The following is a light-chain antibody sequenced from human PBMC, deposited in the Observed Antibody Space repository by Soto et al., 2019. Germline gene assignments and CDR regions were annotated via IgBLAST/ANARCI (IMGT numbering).Light chain of an antibody. CDR2: WAS. J-gene: IGKJ5*01. V-gene: IGKV4-1*01. CDR3: QQYYGAPIT. Sequence: DIVMTQSPDSLAVSLGERATINCKSSQSVFSSSTNKNFLAWFQQKPGQPPVLLFYWASTRQSGVPDRFSGSGSGTDFTLTVSSLQAEDVAVYYCQQYYGAPITFGQGTRLEIK. CDR1: QSVFSSSTNKNF.